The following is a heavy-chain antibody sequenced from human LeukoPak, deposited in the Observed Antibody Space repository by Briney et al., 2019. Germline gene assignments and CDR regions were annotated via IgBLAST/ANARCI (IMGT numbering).Heavy chain of an antibody. CDR1: GFTFSSYG. CDR3: AREIWISFDY. Sequence: PGRSLRLSCAASGFTFSSYGMHWVGQAPGKGLEWVAVISYDGSNKYYADSVKGRFTISRDNSKNTLYLQMNSLRGEDTAVYYCAREIWISFDYWGQGTLVTVSS. CDR2: ISYDGSNK. V-gene: IGHV3-30*03. J-gene: IGHJ4*02. D-gene: IGHD1-1*01.